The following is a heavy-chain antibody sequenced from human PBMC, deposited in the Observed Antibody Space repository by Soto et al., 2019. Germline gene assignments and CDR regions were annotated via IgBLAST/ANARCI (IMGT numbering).Heavy chain of an antibody. D-gene: IGHD3-3*01. CDR1: GGSISSSSYY. CDR2: IYYSGST. V-gene: IGHV4-39*01. J-gene: IGHJ4*02. CDR3: ARHDYDFWSGYPSPAFDY. Sequence: QLQLQESGPGLVKPSETLSLTCTVSGGSISSSSYYWGWIRQPPGKGLEWIGSIYYSGSTYYNPSLKSRATISVDTSKNQFSLKLSSVTAADTAVYYCARHDYDFWSGYPSPAFDYWGQGTLVTVSS.